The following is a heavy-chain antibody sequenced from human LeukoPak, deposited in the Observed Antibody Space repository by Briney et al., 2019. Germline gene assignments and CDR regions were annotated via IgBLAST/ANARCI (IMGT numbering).Heavy chain of an antibody. CDR3: AKGYYDYVWGSYYFDY. J-gene: IGHJ4*02. Sequence: GGSLRLSCAASGFTFSSYAMSWVRQAPGKGLEWVSAISGGGSTYYADSVKGRFTISRDNSRDTLYLQMNSLRAEDTAVYYCAKGYYDYVWGSYYFDYWGQGTLVTVSS. D-gene: IGHD3-16*01. CDR2: ISGGGST. V-gene: IGHV3-23*01. CDR1: GFTFSSYA.